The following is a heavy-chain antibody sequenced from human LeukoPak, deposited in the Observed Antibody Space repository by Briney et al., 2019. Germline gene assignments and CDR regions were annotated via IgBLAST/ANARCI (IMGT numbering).Heavy chain of an antibody. J-gene: IGHJ6*03. CDR1: GFTVSSNY. Sequence: PGGSLRLSCAASGFTVSSNYMSWVRQAPGKGLEWVSVIYRGGSTYYSESVKGRFTTSRDNSKNTLYLQMNSLRAEDTAVYYCARDRGSIAALYYMDVWGKGATVTVSS. V-gene: IGHV3-53*01. D-gene: IGHD6-6*01. CDR2: IYRGGST. CDR3: ARDRGSIAALYYMDV.